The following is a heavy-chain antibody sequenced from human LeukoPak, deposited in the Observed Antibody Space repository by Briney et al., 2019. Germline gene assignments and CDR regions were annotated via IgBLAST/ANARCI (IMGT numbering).Heavy chain of an antibody. V-gene: IGHV1-46*01. Sequence: ASVKVSCKASGYTFTSYYMHWVRQAPGQGLEWMGIINPSGGSTSYAQKFQGRVTMTRDTSTSTVYMELSSLRSEDTAVYYCARVEYCSSTSCYTDMYFDYWGQGTLVTVSS. J-gene: IGHJ4*02. D-gene: IGHD2-2*02. CDR1: GYTFTSYY. CDR2: INPSGGST. CDR3: ARVEYCSSTSCYTDMYFDY.